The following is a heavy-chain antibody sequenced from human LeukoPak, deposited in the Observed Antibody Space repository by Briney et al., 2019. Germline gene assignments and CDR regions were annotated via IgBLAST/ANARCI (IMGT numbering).Heavy chain of an antibody. D-gene: IGHD6-19*01. CDR2: ISGSSTYI. J-gene: IGHJ4*02. CDR1: GFTFSRYT. CDR3: AREGSSGWYCVDY. V-gene: IGHV3-21*01. Sequence: PGGSLRLSCAASGFTFSRYTMNWVRQAPGKGLEWVSSISGSSTYIYYADSVKGRFTISRDNAKNSLFLQMNSLRAEDTAVYYCAREGSSGWYCVDYWGQGTLVTVSS.